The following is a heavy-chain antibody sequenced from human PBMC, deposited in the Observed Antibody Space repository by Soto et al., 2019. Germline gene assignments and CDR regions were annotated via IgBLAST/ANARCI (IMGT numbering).Heavy chain of an antibody. Sequence: QVQLQEAGPGLVKPSQTLSLTCTVSGGSISSGGYYWSWIRQHPGKGLEWIGYIYYSGSTYYNPSLKSRVTISVETSKNQFSLKLSSVTAADTAVYYCARDRGRELANWFDPWGQGTLVTVSS. J-gene: IGHJ5*02. CDR1: GGSISSGGYY. D-gene: IGHD1-26*01. CDR3: ARDRGRELANWFDP. V-gene: IGHV4-31*03. CDR2: IYYSGST.